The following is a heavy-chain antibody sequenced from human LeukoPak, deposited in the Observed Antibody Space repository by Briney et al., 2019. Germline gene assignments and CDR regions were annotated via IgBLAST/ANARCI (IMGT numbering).Heavy chain of an antibody. Sequence: GGSLRLSCAASGFSFSSHWVHWVRQAPGKGLVWVSRISDDGSYASNVDSVKGRFTISRDNVNNMLYLHMNSLRAEDTAVYYCASFGISWRSSYWGQGTLVTVSS. CDR1: GFSFSSHW. CDR3: ASFGISWRSSY. J-gene: IGHJ4*02. D-gene: IGHD2-21*01. V-gene: IGHV3-74*01. CDR2: ISDDGSYA.